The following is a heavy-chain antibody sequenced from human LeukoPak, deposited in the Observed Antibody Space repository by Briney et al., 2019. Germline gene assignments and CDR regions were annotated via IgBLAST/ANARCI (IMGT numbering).Heavy chain of an antibody. CDR1: GGSISSHY. CDR3: ARIIRPNYDFWSGYYTGIVGWFDP. V-gene: IGHV4-59*11. Sequence: SETLSLTCTVSGGSISSHYWSWIRQPPGKGLEWIGYIYYSGSTNYNPSLKSRVTISVDTSKNQFSLKLSSVTAADTAVYYCARIIRPNYDFWSGYYTGIVGWFDPWGQGTLVTVSS. CDR2: IYYSGST. J-gene: IGHJ5*02. D-gene: IGHD3-3*01.